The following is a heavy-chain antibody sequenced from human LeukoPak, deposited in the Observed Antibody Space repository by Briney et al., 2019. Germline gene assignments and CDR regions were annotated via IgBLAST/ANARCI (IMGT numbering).Heavy chain of an antibody. CDR1: GYTFTSYG. D-gene: IGHD6-13*01. CDR2: ISAYNGNT. Sequence: GASVKXSCKASGYTFTSYGISWVRRAPGQGVEWMGWISAYNGNTNYSQKLQSRVTMTTDTSTSTAYMELRSLRSDDTAVYYCASNTQTAAGTTIFDYWGQGTLVTVSS. V-gene: IGHV1-18*01. J-gene: IGHJ4*02. CDR3: ASNTQTAAGTTIFDY.